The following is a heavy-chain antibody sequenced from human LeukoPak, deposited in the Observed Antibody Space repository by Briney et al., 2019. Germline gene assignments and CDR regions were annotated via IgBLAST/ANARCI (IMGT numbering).Heavy chain of an antibody. D-gene: IGHD5-12*01. J-gene: IGHJ6*04. CDR2: IYHSGST. Sequence: PSGTLSLTCAVSGGSISSSNWWSWVHQPPGKGLEWIGEIYHSGSTNYNPSLKSRVTISVDKSKNQFSLKLSSVTAADTAVYYCARDRVVATIDEIDYYYYYSMDVWGKGTTVTVSS. V-gene: IGHV4-4*02. CDR3: ARDRVVATIDEIDYYYYYSMDV. CDR1: GGSISSSNW.